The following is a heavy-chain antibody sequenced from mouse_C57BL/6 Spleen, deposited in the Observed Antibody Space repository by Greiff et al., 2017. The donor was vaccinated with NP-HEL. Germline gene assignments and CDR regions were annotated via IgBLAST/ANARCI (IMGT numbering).Heavy chain of an antibody. CDR2: IYPGSGST. CDR3: ARRQTGTSAMDY. V-gene: IGHV1-55*01. CDR1: GYTFTSYW. J-gene: IGHJ4*01. D-gene: IGHD4-1*01. Sequence: QVQLQQPGAELVKPGASVKMSCKASGYTFTSYWITWVKQRPGQGLEWIGDIYPGSGSTNYNEKFKSKATLTVDTSSSTAYMQLSSLTSEDSAVYYCARRQTGTSAMDYWGQGTSVTVSS.